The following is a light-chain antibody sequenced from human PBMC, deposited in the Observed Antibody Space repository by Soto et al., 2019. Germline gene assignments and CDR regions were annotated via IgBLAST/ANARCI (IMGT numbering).Light chain of an antibody. CDR2: DVT. J-gene: IGLJ3*02. V-gene: IGLV2-11*01. Sequence: QSVLTQPPSVSGAPGRRVTISCTGTSSDVGNYNYVSWYQQHPGKAPKLMIYDVTKRPSGVPDHFSGSKSGNTASLTISGLQAEDEADYYCCSYAGSYTWVFGGGTKLTVL. CDR1: SSDVGNYNY. CDR3: CSYAGSYTWV.